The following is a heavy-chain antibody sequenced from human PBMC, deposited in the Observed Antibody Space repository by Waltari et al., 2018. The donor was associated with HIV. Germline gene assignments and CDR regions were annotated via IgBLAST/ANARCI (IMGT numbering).Heavy chain of an antibody. D-gene: IGHD2-21*01. J-gene: IGHJ3*02. V-gene: IGHV3-7*01. CDR1: EFTPSSNW. CDR2: IRSDGREK. Sequence: EVQLVESGGGLVQPGGSLRLSCVVSEFTPSSNWMTWVRQAPGKGLEWVANIRSDGREKYYVDSVNGRFTVSRDNAKNSLFLYMNNLRVEDTAVYYCATNGDWAFDIWGQGTTVTVSS. CDR3: ATNGDWAFDI.